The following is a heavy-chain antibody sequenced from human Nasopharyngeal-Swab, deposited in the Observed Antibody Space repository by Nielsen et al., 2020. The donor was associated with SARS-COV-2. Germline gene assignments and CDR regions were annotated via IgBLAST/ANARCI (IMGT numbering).Heavy chain of an antibody. CDR3: ANGGRYYYDSSGYPDPFWYYYYGMDV. CDR2: ISYDGSNK. J-gene: IGHJ6*02. D-gene: IGHD3-22*01. Sequence: GGSLRLSCAASGFTFSSYGMHWVRQAPGKGLEWVAVISYDGSNKYYADSVKGRFTISRDNSKNTLYLQMNSLRAEDTAVYYCANGGRYYYDSSGYPDPFWYYYYGMDVWGQGTTVTVSS. CDR1: GFTFSSYG. V-gene: IGHV3-30*18.